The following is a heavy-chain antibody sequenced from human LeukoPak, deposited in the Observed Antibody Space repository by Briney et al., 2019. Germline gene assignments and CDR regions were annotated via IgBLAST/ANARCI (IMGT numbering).Heavy chain of an antibody. CDR3: ARPTEWYAFDI. J-gene: IGHJ3*02. V-gene: IGHV4-39*01. CDR2: IYYSGST. Sequence: SETLSLTCTVSGGSISSSSYYWGWIRQPPGKGLEWIGSIYYSGSTYYNPSLKSRVTISVDTSKNQFSLKLSSVTAANTAVYYCARPTEWYAFDIWGQGTMVTVSS. CDR1: GGSISSSSYY. D-gene: IGHD2-8*01.